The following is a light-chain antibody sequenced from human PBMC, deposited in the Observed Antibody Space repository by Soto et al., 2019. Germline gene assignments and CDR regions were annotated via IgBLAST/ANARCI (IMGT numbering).Light chain of an antibody. CDR1: SSNIGAGYD. CDR2: GNS. J-gene: IGLJ2*01. CDR3: QSYDRSLRVV. V-gene: IGLV1-40*01. Sequence: QSVLTQPPSVSGAPGQRVTISCTGSSSNIGAGYDVHWYQQLPGTAPKLLIYGNSNRPSGVPDRFSGFKSGTSAAQAITGLQAEDEADYYCQSYDRSLRVVFGGGTKLTVL.